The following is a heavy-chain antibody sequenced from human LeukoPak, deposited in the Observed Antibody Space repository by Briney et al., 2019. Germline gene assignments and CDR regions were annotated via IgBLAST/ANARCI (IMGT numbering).Heavy chain of an antibody. CDR1: GFTLSNYR. J-gene: IGHJ5*02. V-gene: IGHV3-74*01. D-gene: IGHD3-10*01. Sequence: GGSLRLSCEASGFTLSNYRMYWVRQAPGKGLVWVSRIISDGSSNYADSVKGRFTISRDNAKNTLYLQMNSLRAEDTAVYYCVRGVYASGSSPWGQGTLVTVSS. CDR3: VRGVYASGSSP. CDR2: IISDGSSN.